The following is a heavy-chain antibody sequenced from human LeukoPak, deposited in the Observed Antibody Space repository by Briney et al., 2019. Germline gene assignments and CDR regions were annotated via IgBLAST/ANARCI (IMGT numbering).Heavy chain of an antibody. CDR1: GGSISSGGFY. CDR2: IYYSGTT. V-gene: IGHV4-31*03. Sequence: SETLSLTCTVSGGSISSGGFYWSWIRQHPGKGLEWLGYIYYSGTTYYNPSLKSRVTFSVDTSKNQFFLKLNSVTAADTALYYCARGTTDGYSYGRFDYWGQGTLVTVSS. CDR3: ARGTTDGYSYGRFDY. D-gene: IGHD5-18*01. J-gene: IGHJ4*02.